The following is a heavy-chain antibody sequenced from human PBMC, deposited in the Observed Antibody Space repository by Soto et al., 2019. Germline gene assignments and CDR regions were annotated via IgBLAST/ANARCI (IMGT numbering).Heavy chain of an antibody. J-gene: IGHJ4*02. D-gene: IGHD6-19*01. Sequence: QVPLVQWGAEVKKPGASVKVSCKASGYTFTGYYMHWVRQAPGQGLEWMGWIHPNSGGTNYAQKFQGWVTMTRDTPISTAYLELSRLRSDDTAVYYCAREITVAGTGGGFDYWGQGTLVTVSS. V-gene: IGHV1-2*04. CDR3: AREITVAGTGGGFDY. CDR1: GYTFTGYY. CDR2: IHPNSGGT.